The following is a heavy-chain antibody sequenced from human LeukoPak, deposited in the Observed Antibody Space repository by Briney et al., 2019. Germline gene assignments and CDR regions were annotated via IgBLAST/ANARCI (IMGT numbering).Heavy chain of an antibody. Sequence: SETLSLTCAVSGGSFSGDYCSWIRQTPGKGLEWIGEINHSGSTNYNPSLKSRVTISVDTSKNQFSLKLSSVTAADTAVYYCARGALAAMAPFDYWGQGTLVTVSS. V-gene: IGHV4-34*01. J-gene: IGHJ4*02. CDR1: GGSFSGDY. CDR3: ARGALAAMAPFDY. CDR2: INHSGST. D-gene: IGHD5-18*01.